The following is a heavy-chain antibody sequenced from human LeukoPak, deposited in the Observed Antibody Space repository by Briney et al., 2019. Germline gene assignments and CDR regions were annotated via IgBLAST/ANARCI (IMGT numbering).Heavy chain of an antibody. CDR1: GDSLSDSSYY. CDR3: ARQATTVVTYWYFDL. Sequence: SQTLSLTCTVSGDSLSDSSYYWTWMRHPAGKGLEYIGRIFSSGTTDYNPSLRSRVTISVDTSKNQFSLKLTSMTAADTAVYYCARQATTVVTYWYFDLWGRGTLVTVSS. CDR2: IFSSGTT. J-gene: IGHJ2*01. V-gene: IGHV4-61*02. D-gene: IGHD4-23*01.